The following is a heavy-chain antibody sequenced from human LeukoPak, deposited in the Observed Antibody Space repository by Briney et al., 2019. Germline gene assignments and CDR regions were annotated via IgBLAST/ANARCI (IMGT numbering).Heavy chain of an antibody. CDR2: INPNSGGT. V-gene: IGHV1-2*02. CDR3: ARDREYLYYYYGMDV. J-gene: IGHJ6*02. D-gene: IGHD2/OR15-2a*01. Sequence: ASVKVSCKASGYTFTGYYMHWVRQAPGQGLEWMGWINPNSGGTNYAQKFQGRVTMTRDTSISTAYMELSRLRSDDTAVYYCARDREYLYYYYGMDVRGQGTTVTVSS. CDR1: GYTFTGYY.